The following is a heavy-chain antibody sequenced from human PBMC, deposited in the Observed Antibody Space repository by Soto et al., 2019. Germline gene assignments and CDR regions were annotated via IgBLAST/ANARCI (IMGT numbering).Heavy chain of an antibody. V-gene: IGHV3-30*18. CDR3: AKLPIHSSSYVHVFDY. J-gene: IGHJ4*02. Sequence: HPGGSLRLSCAASGFTFSSYGMHWVRQAPGKGLEWVAVISYDGSNKYYADSVKGRFTISRDNSKNTLYLQMNSLRAEDTAVYYCAKLPIHSSSYVHVFDYWGQGTLVTVSS. CDR2: ISYDGSNK. D-gene: IGHD6-13*01. CDR1: GFTFSSYG.